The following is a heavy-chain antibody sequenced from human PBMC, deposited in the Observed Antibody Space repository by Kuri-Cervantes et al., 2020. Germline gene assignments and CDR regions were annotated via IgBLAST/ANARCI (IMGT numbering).Heavy chain of an antibody. J-gene: IGHJ4*02. CDR3: TTIIIYCSSTSCYPFDY. D-gene: IGHD2-2*01. CDR2: ISYDGSNK. CDR1: GFTFSSYG. Sequence: GESLKISCAASGFTFSSYGMHWVRQAPGKGLEWVAVISYDGSNKYYADSVKGRFTISRDNSKNTLYLQMNSLRAEDTAVYYCTTIIIYCSSTSCYPFDYWGQGTLVTVSS. V-gene: IGHV3-30*03.